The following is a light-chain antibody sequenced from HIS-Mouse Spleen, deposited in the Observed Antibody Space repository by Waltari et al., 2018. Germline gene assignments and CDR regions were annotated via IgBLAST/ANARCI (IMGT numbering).Light chain of an antibody. Sequence: QSALTQPPSASGSPGQSVTISCTGTRSDVGGYNYFHWYQQHPGKAPKLMIYEVSKRPSGVPDSFSGSKSGNTASLTVSGLQAEDEADYYCSSYAGSNIVVFGGGTKLTVL. CDR2: EVS. CDR3: SSYAGSNIVV. CDR1: RSDVGGYNY. J-gene: IGLJ2*01. V-gene: IGLV2-8*01.